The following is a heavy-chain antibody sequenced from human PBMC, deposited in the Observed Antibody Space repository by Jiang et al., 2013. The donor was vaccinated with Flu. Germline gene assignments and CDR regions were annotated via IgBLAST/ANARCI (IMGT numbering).Heavy chain of an antibody. Sequence: QSGSELKKPGASVKVSCKASGYTFTNYGMGWVRQAPGQGLEWMGWINTNNGKPTYAQGFTGRFVFSLDTSVSTAYLQISSLKADDTAVYYCARGHLESIQHSGQGTLVTVSS. CDR2: INTNNGKP. J-gene: IGHJ1*01. CDR1: GYTFTNYG. CDR3: ARGHLESIQH. V-gene: IGHV7-4-1*02.